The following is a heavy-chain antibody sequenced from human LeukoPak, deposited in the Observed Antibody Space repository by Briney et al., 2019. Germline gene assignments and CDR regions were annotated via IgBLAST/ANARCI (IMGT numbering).Heavy chain of an antibody. CDR2: ISYDGSNK. J-gene: IGHJ4*02. CDR3: ARDAAVTIGYYFDY. Sequence: GGSLGLSCAASGFTFSSYAMHWVRQAPGKGLEWVAVISYDGSNKYYADSVKGRFTISRDNSKNTLYLQMNSLRAEDTAVYYCARDAAVTIGYYFDYWGQGTLVTVSS. CDR1: GFTFSSYA. D-gene: IGHD4-17*01. V-gene: IGHV3-30-3*01.